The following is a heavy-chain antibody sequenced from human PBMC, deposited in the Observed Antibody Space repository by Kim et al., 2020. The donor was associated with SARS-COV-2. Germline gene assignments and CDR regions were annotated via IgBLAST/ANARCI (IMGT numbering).Heavy chain of an antibody. CDR3: ARSSGWSSNYYYFGMDV. D-gene: IGHD6-19*01. Sequence: VKGRFTISRDNAKHSLYLQMNSLRAEDTAVYYCARSSGWSSNYYYFGMDVWGQGTTVTVSS. V-gene: IGHV3-11*06. J-gene: IGHJ6*02.